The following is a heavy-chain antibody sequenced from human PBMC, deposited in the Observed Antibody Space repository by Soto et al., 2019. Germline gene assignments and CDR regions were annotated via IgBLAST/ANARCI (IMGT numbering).Heavy chain of an antibody. J-gene: IGHJ5*02. V-gene: IGHV1-3*01. Sequence: QVQLVQSGAEVKKPGASVKVSCKASGYTFTSYAMHWVRQAPGQRLEWMGWINAGNGNTKYSQKFQGRVTISRDTSASTAYMGLSSLRSEDTAVYYCARELVVVPAGDWFDPWGQGTLVTVSS. CDR2: INAGNGNT. CDR1: GYTFTSYA. CDR3: ARELVVVPAGDWFDP. D-gene: IGHD2-2*01.